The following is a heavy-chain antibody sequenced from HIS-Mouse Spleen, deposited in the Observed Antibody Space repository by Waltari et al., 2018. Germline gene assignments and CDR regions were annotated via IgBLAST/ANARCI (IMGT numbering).Heavy chain of an antibody. CDR3: ARRYSGYDLGY. V-gene: IGHV3-30*04. CDR1: GFTFSSYA. CDR2: ISYDGSNK. D-gene: IGHD5-12*01. Sequence: VQLVESGGGVVPPGRSLRLSCAASGFTFSSYAMHWVRQAPGKGLEWVAVISYDGSNKYYADSVKGRFTISRDNSKNTLYLQMNSLRAEDTAVCYCARRYSGYDLGYWGQGTLVTVSS. J-gene: IGHJ4*02.